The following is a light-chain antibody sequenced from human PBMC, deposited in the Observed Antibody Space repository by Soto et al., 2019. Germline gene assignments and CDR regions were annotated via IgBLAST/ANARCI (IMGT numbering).Light chain of an antibody. CDR3: QHYNYWPPKT. CDR1: QSVGNN. CDR2: GAY. V-gene: IGKV3-15*01. Sequence: EIVKTQSPATLSVSPGERTTLSCRASQSVGNNLAWYQQKPGQAPRLLIYGAYTRATGIPARFSGSGSGTDFTLTISSLQSEDFAVYYCQHYNYWPPKTFGQGTKVDI. J-gene: IGKJ1*01.